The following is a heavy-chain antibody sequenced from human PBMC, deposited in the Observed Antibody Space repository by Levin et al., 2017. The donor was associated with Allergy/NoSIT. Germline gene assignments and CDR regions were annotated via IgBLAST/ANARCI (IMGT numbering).Heavy chain of an antibody. D-gene: IGHD4-11*01. CDR1: GGG. J-gene: IGHJ4*02. CDR2: FSFSSPP. CDR3: AHKPYMSLSYCDY. V-gene: IGHV2-5*01. Sequence: GGGGGGKGHPPGKALEWLAVFSFSSPPRSSPSLKSRLTITKDTSKNQVVLTMPNMDPVDTATYYCAHKPYMSLSYCDYWAQGTLFTVSS.